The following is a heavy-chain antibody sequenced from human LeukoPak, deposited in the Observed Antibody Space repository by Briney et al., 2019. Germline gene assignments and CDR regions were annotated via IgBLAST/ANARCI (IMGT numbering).Heavy chain of an antibody. V-gene: IGHV1-24*01. Sequence: GASVKVSCKVSGYTLTELSMHWVRQAPGKGLEWTGGFDPEDGETIYAQKFQGRVTMTEDTSTDTAYMELSSLRSEDTAVYYCATPGALIVGIVFWGQGTMVTVSS. CDR3: ATPGALIVGIVF. D-gene: IGHD5-12*01. J-gene: IGHJ3*01. CDR1: GYTLTELS. CDR2: FDPEDGET.